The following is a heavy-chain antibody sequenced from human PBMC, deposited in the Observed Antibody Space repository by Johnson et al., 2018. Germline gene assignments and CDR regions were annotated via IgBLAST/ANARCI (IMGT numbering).Heavy chain of an antibody. D-gene: IGHD1-20*01. J-gene: IGHJ5*01. CDR1: GGTFSRYA. CDR3: ARDVSGTTLGWFDS. V-gene: IGHV1-69*01. Sequence: QVQLVESGAEVKKPGSSVKVSCKASGGTFSRYAISWVRQAPGQGLEWMGGIIPLFGTPNYAPRFQGRLTITADEPTTTAYMELSSLRSEDPSLYYCARDVSGTTLGWFDSWGQGTLVTVSS. CDR2: IIPLFGTP.